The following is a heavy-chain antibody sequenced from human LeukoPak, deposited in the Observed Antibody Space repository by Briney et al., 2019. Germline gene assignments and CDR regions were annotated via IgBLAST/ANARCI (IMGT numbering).Heavy chain of an antibody. CDR2: IYYSGST. D-gene: IGHD1-26*01. CDR3: ARDMGGDYFDY. Sequence: SETLSLTCTVSGGSISSYYWSWIRQPPGKGLEWIGYIYYSGSTNYNPSLKSRVTMSVDTSKNQFSLKLSSVTAADTAVYYCARDMGGDYFDYWGQGTLVTVSS. CDR1: GGSISSYY. V-gene: IGHV4-59*12. J-gene: IGHJ4*02.